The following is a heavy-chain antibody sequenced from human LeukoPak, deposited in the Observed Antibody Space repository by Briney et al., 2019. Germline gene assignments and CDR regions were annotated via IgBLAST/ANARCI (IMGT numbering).Heavy chain of an antibody. D-gene: IGHD2-2*01. Sequence: SETLSLTCTVSGGSLSSYYWNWIRQPPGKGLEWIGYIYYSGSTNYNPSLRSRVTISLDTSKNQFSLKLRSVTAADTAVYYCARQSQGYCSSTNCHSWFDPWGQGTLVSVSS. CDR2: IYYSGST. CDR3: ARQSQGYCSSTNCHSWFDP. V-gene: IGHV4-59*08. J-gene: IGHJ5*02. CDR1: GGSLSSYY.